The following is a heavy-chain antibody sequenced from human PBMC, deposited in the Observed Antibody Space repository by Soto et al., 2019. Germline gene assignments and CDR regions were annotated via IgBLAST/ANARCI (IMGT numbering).Heavy chain of an antibody. J-gene: IGHJ4*01. D-gene: IGHD2-15*01. Sequence: GGSLRLSCSASGFTFSNYDMVWVRQAPGKGLEWVGRIKSKNDGGTTDYAAPVKGRFTISRDDSKNTVFLQMNSLRTEDTALYYCAADLPGHGGGYEFDYWGQGTPVTV. V-gene: IGHV3-15*01. CDR3: AADLPGHGGGYEFDY. CDR2: IKSKNDGGTT. CDR1: GFTFSNYD.